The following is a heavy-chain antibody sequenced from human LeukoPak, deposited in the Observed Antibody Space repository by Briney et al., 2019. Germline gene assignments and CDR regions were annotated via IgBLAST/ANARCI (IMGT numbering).Heavy chain of an antibody. J-gene: IGHJ5*02. Sequence: GASVKVSCKASGYTFTGYYMHWVRQAPRQGLEWMGRINPNSGGTNYAQKFQGRVTMTRDTSISTAYMELSRLRSDDTAVYYCAREGTIFGTTANWFDPWGQGTLVTVSS. V-gene: IGHV1-2*06. CDR2: INPNSGGT. CDR1: GYTFTGYY. D-gene: IGHD3-3*02. CDR3: AREGTIFGTTANWFDP.